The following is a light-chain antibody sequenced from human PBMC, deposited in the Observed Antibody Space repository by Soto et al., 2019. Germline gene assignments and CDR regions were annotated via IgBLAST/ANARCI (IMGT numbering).Light chain of an antibody. V-gene: IGLV2-11*01. CDR3: NSYAGSNNV. CDR1: SSDVGGYNY. J-gene: IGLJ1*01. CDR2: DVS. Sequence: QSALTQPRSVSGSPGQSVTISCAGTSSDVGGYNYVSWYQQHPGKAPKLMIYDVSKRPSGVPDRFSGSKSGNTASLTVSGLQAEDEADYYCNSYAGSNNVFGTGTKV.